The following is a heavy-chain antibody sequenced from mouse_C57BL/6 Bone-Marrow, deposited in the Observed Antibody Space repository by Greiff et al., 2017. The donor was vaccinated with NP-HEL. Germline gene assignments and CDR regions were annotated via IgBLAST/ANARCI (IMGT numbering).Heavy chain of an antibody. Sequence: QVQLQQPGAEPVKPGASVKLSCKASGYTFTSYWMQWVKQRPGQGLEWIGEIDPSDSYTNYNQKFKGKATLTVDTSSSTAYMQLSSLTSEDSAVYYCARETYYGSRYWYFDVWGTGTTVTVSS. CDR2: IDPSDSYT. J-gene: IGHJ1*03. CDR1: GYTFTSYW. V-gene: IGHV1-50*01. D-gene: IGHD1-1*01. CDR3: ARETYYGSRYWYFDV.